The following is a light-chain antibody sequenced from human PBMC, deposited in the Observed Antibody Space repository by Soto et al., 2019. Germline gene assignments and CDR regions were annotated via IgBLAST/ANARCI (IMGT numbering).Light chain of an antibody. CDR1: RSLLHTDGDDY. CDR2: EAS. J-gene: IGKJ4*01. CDR3: MQSLQFPLT. V-gene: IGKV2D-29*01. Sequence: DIVMTQTPPSLSVTPGQPASISCKSSRSLLHTDGDDYLFWFLQKPGQPPQPLVYEASKRLSGVPDRFSGSGSGTEFTLTISRVEADDVGTYYCMQSLQFPLTFGGGTSV.